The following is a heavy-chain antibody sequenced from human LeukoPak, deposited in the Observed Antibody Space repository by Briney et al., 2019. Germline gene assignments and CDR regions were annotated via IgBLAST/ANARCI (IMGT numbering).Heavy chain of an antibody. CDR3: ASGYSYGYYYYYYMDV. Sequence: ASVKVSCKASGGTFSSYAISWVRQAPGQGLEWMGRIIPIFGTANYAQKFQGRVTITTDESTSTAYMELSSLRSEDTAVYYCASGYSYGYYYYYYMDVWGKRTTVTVSS. CDR2: IIPIFGTA. D-gene: IGHD5-18*01. CDR1: GGTFSSYA. V-gene: IGHV1-69*05. J-gene: IGHJ6*03.